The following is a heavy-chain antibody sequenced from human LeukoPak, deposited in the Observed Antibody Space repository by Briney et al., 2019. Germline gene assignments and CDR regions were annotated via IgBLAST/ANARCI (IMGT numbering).Heavy chain of an antibody. CDR1: GYTFAGYY. V-gene: IGHV1-2*02. CDR3: ARERAGTDY. J-gene: IGHJ4*02. CDR2: INPNSGGT. Sequence: ASVTVSFTSSGYTFAGYYMHWVRQAPGQGLEWMGWINPNSGGTNYAQKFQGRVTMTRDTSISTAYMELSRLRSDDTAVYYCARERAGTDYWGQGTLVTVSS. D-gene: IGHD6-13*01.